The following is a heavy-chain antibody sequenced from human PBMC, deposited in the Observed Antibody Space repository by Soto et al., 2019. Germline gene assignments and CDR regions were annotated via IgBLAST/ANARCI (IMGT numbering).Heavy chain of an antibody. CDR2: ISAYNGNT. Sequence: PVKVACKASGYTFTSYGVGWVRQAPEQGLEWMGWISAYNGNTNYAQKLQGRVTMTTDTSTSTAYMELRSLRSDDTAVYYCAREVEVGIAAANNDYWGQGTLVTVSS. CDR3: AREVEVGIAAANNDY. CDR1: GYTFTSYG. J-gene: IGHJ4*02. D-gene: IGHD6-13*01. V-gene: IGHV1-18*01.